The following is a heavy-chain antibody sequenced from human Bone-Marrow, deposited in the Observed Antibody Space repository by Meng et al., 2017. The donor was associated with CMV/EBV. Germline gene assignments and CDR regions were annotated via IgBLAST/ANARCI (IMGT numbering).Heavy chain of an antibody. Sequence: CAVYGGTFSGYYWSGIRQHPGRGLKWIGEINHSGSTNYTPSLKSRVTISVDTSKNQFSLKLSSVTAADTAVYYCARGELAGIFDYWGQGTLVTVSS. V-gene: IGHV4-34*01. CDR1: GGTFSGYY. CDR2: INHSGST. D-gene: IGHD3-10*01. CDR3: ARGELAGIFDY. J-gene: IGHJ4*02.